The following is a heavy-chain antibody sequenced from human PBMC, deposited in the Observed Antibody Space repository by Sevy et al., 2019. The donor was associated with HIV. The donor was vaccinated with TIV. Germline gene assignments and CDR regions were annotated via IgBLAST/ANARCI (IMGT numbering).Heavy chain of an antibody. CDR1: GVSISPYY. V-gene: IGHV4-59*01. D-gene: IGHD2-2*01. CDR3: ARGGPNQHQLDYFDY. CDR2: SGSS. Sequence: SETLSLTCTVSGVSISPYYWAWIRQPPVKGLECIGFSGSSNYNPSLKSRVTTSVDTSKNQFSLKLSSVTAADTAIYYCARGGPNQHQLDYFDYWGQGTLVTVSS. J-gene: IGHJ4*02.